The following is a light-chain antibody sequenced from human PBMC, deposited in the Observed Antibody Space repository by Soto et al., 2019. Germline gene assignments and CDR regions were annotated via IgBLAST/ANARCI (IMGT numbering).Light chain of an antibody. CDR3: QQGNSFPLT. V-gene: IGKV1-5*03. CDR1: QSISSW. CDR2: KAS. Sequence: GESVTITCRASQSISSWLAWYQQKTGKAPKLLIYKASSLESGVPSRFSGSRSETDFTLTITRLQPEDSATYYCQQGNSFPLTXGGGTKVDI. J-gene: IGKJ4*01.